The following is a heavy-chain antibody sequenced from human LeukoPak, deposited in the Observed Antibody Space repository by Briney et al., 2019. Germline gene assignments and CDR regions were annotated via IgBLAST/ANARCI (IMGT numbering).Heavy chain of an antibody. CDR1: GFTVSSNY. V-gene: IGHV3-53*01. CDR3: AREQSSEGYFDY. D-gene: IGHD6-19*01. J-gene: IGHJ4*02. CDR2: IYSGGST. Sequence: PGGSLRLSCAASGFTVSSNYMSWVRQAPGKGLEWVSVIYSGGSTYYADSVKGRFTISRDNSKNALYLQMNSLRAEDTAVYYCAREQSSEGYFDYWGQGTLVTVSS.